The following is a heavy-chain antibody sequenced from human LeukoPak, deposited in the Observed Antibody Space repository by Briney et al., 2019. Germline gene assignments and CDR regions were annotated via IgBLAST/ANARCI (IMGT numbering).Heavy chain of an antibody. J-gene: IGHJ5*02. CDR3: AKDRLGYYDSSGSDWFDP. D-gene: IGHD3-22*01. Sequence: GGSLRLSCAASGFTFSSYAMSWVRQAPGKGLEWVSAISGSGGSTYYADSVKGRFTISRDNSKNMLYLQMNSLRAEDTAVYYCAKDRLGYYDSSGSDWFDPWGQGTLVTVSS. CDR1: GFTFSSYA. V-gene: IGHV3-23*01. CDR2: ISGSGGST.